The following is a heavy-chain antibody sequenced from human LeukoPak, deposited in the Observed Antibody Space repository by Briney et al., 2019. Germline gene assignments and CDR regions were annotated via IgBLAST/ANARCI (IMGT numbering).Heavy chain of an antibody. J-gene: IGHJ4*02. D-gene: IGHD2-15*01. V-gene: IGHV4-59*01. CDR1: GGSISSYY. CDR2: IYYSGST. Sequence: PSETLSLTCTVSGGSISSYYWSWTRQPPGKGLEWIGYIYYSGSTNYNPSLKSRVTISVDTSKNQFSLKLSSVTAADTAVYYCARASAATFDYWGQGTLVTVSS. CDR3: ARASAATFDY.